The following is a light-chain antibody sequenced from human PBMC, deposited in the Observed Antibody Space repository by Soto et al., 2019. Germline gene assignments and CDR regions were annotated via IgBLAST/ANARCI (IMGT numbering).Light chain of an antibody. CDR2: KES. Sequence: EIQMTQYPSTLSASVGDRFTITCRASQSISSWLAWYQQKPGKAPKLLIYKESSLESGVPSRFSGSGSGTEFTLTISSLQPDDFATYYCQQYNSYRTFGQGTQVEIK. J-gene: IGKJ1*01. CDR3: QQYNSYRT. V-gene: IGKV1-5*03. CDR1: QSISSW.